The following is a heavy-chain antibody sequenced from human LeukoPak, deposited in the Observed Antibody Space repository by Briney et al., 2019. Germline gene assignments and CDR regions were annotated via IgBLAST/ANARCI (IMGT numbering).Heavy chain of an antibody. CDR3: AKWGDYDVLTGYYDSDY. Sequence: PGGSLRLSCAAYGFTFSNYAMSWVRQAPGKGLEWVSAVTGRDTSTYYTYSVKGRFTISRDNSKSTLYLQMNSLSAEDTAVYYCAKWGDYDVLTGYYDSDYWGQGTLVTVSS. V-gene: IGHV3-23*01. CDR1: GFTFSNYA. CDR2: VTGRDTST. D-gene: IGHD3-9*01. J-gene: IGHJ4*02.